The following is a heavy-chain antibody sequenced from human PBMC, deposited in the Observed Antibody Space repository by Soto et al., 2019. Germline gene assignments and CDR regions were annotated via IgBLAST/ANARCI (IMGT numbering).Heavy chain of an antibody. CDR2: IAVGSGYT. CDR1: GFTFTSSA. Sequence: QMQLEQSGPEVKKPGTSVKVSCKASGFTFTSSAFQWVRQARGQRLEWIGWIAVGSGYTNYAQRFQDRVTLTRDMSTATTYMELSRLTSEDRAIYYCAADATAWQQMVPSDYWGQGTLVTVSS. D-gene: IGHD2-8*01. V-gene: IGHV1-58*01. J-gene: IGHJ4*02. CDR3: AADATAWQQMVPSDY.